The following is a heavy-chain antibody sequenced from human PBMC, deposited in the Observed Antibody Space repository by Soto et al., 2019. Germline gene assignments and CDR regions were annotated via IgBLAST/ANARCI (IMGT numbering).Heavy chain of an antibody. Sequence: QVQLVQSGAEVKKPGSSVKDSCKASGGTFSTYSVSWVRQAPGQGLEWMGGVIPMFGSTKYAQTFQDRVTVTVQQSTSTVYIELSSLRSDDTAVYYCARSQGGEFQLLYAFDIWGQGTKVTVSS. CDR2: VIPMFGST. CDR3: ARSQGGEFQLLYAFDI. CDR1: GGTFSTYS. V-gene: IGHV1-69*01. D-gene: IGHD1-26*01. J-gene: IGHJ3*02.